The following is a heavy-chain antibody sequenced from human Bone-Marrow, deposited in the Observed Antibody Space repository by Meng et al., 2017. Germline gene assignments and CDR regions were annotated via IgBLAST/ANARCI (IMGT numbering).Heavy chain of an antibody. Sequence: QGELGQVGAEVKKPGASVKVSCKASGYTFTSYGISWVRQAPGQGLEWMGWISAYNGNTNYAQKLQGRVTMTTDTSTSTAYMELRSLRSDDTAVYYCARIVGFAWFGELLGAFDIWGQGTMVTVSS. D-gene: IGHD3-10*01. V-gene: IGHV1-18*01. CDR3: ARIVGFAWFGELLGAFDI. J-gene: IGHJ3*02. CDR1: GYTFTSYG. CDR2: ISAYNGNT.